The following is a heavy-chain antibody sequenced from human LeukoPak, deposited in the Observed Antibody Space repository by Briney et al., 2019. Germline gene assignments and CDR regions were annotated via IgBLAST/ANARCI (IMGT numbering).Heavy chain of an antibody. CDR1: GYTFTSYG. V-gene: IGHV1-18*01. Sequence: ASVKVSCKASGYTFTSYGISWVRQAPGQGLEWMGWISAYNGNTNYAQKLQGRVTMTTDTSTSTAYMELRSLRSDDTAVYYCARVGRSYYNYYYGMDVWGQGTTVTVSS. CDR2: ISAYNGNT. CDR3: ARVGRSYYNYYYGMDV. J-gene: IGHJ6*02. D-gene: IGHD1-26*01.